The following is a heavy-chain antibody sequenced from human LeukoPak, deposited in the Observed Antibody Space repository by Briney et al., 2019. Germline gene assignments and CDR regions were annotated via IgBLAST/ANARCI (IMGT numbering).Heavy chain of an antibody. V-gene: IGHV3-33*01. J-gene: IGHJ6*02. CDR2: IWYDGSNK. CDR1: RFTFSSYG. CDR3: ARALGARNLYYYYGMDV. Sequence: GESLRLSCAASRFTFSSYGMHWVRPGPGQGLVWVAVIWYDGSNKYYADSVKGRFTISRDNSKNTLYLQMNSLRAEDTAVYYCARALGARNLYYYYGMDVWGQGTTVTVSS.